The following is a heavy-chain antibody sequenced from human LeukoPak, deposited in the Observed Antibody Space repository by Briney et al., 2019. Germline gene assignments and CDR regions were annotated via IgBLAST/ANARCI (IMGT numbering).Heavy chain of an antibody. CDR3: ARGSGWYPPSWFDY. CDR1: GGSISSYY. V-gene: IGHV4-4*07. D-gene: IGHD6-19*01. CDR2: IYTSGST. Sequence: SETLSLTCTVSGGSISSYYWSWIRQPAGKGLEWIGRIYTSGSTNYNPSLKSRVTMSVDTSKNQFSLKLSSVTAADTAVYYCARGSGWYPPSWFDYWGQGTLVTVSS. J-gene: IGHJ4*02.